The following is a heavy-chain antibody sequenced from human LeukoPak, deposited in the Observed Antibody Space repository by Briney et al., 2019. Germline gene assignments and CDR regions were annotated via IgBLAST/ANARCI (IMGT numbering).Heavy chain of an antibody. CDR2: ISYDGSNK. CDR3: ARDPTVVTPRFLDY. Sequence: GGSLRLSCAASGFTFSSYGMHWVRQAPGKGLEWVAVISYDGSNKYYADSVKGRFTISRDNSKNTLYLQMNSLRAEDTAVYYCARDPTVVTPRFLDYWGQGTLVTVSS. V-gene: IGHV3-30*03. J-gene: IGHJ4*02. D-gene: IGHD4-23*01. CDR1: GFTFSSYG.